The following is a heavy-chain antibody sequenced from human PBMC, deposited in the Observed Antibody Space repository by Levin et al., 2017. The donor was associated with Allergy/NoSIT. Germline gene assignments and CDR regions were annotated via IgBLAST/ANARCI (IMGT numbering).Heavy chain of an antibody. J-gene: IGHJ5*02. D-gene: IGHD3-3*02. CDR1: EFTFNNYA. CDR2: ISGSGGGT. V-gene: IGHV3-23*01. Sequence: GESLKISCAASEFTFNNYAMNWVRQAPGKALEWVSGISGSGGGTYYADSVKGRFTISRDNSKNTLYLQMNSLRAEDTAVYYCAKGGISINNAPYNRFDHWGQGTLVTVSS. CDR3: AKGGISINNAPYNRFDH.